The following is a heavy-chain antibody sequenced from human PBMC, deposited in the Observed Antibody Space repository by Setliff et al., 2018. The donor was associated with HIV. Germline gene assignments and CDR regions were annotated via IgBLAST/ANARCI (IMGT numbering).Heavy chain of an antibody. CDR1: GGSFSGNY. CDR2: INHSGNT. V-gene: IGHV4-34*01. D-gene: IGHD1-1*01. J-gene: IGHJ5*02. Sequence: SETLSLTCAVYGGSFSGNYWSWIRQTPGKGLEWIAEINHSGNTNYNPSLKSRVTISVDTSKNQFSLKLSSVTAADTAVYYCARDINDGGWFDPWGQGTLVTVSS. CDR3: ARDINDGGWFDP.